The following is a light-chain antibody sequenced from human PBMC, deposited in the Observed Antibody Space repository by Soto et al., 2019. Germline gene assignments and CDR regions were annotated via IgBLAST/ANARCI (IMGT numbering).Light chain of an antibody. CDR1: QSVSTY. Sequence: EIVLTQSPATLSLSPGERATLSCRASQSVSTYLAWYQQKPGQAPRLVIYETSNRAAGIPARFSGSGSGTGFTLTISSLEPEDFAIYSCQQRSNWPSFGGGTKLEIK. CDR3: QQRSNWPS. J-gene: IGKJ4*01. V-gene: IGKV3-11*01. CDR2: ETS.